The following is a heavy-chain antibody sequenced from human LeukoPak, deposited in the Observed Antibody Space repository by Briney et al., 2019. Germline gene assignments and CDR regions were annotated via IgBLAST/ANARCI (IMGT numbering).Heavy chain of an antibody. J-gene: IGHJ4*02. CDR2: IRYDGGNK. CDR1: GFTFSSYG. D-gene: IGHD1-26*01. V-gene: IGHV3-30*02. CDR3: ARVGGSYYHQGLRGFDY. Sequence: PGRSLRLSCAASGFTFSSYGMHWVRQAPGKGLEWVAFIRYDGGNKYYAESVKGRITISRDNSKNTLYLQMNSLRAEDTAVYYCARVGGSYYHQGLRGFDYWGQGTLVTVSS.